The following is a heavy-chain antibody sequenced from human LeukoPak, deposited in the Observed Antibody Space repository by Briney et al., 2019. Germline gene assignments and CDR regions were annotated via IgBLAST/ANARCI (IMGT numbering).Heavy chain of an antibody. CDR3: ARDPTSLWFGEPIGGT. V-gene: IGHV3-66*01. Sequence: GGSLRLSCAASGFTVSSNYMSWVRQAPGKGLEWVSVIYSGGSTYYADSVKGRFTISRDNSKNTLYLQMNSLRAEDTAVYYCARDPTSLWFGEPIGGTWGQGTLVTVSS. J-gene: IGHJ5*02. CDR2: IYSGGST. CDR1: GFTVSSNY. D-gene: IGHD3-10*01.